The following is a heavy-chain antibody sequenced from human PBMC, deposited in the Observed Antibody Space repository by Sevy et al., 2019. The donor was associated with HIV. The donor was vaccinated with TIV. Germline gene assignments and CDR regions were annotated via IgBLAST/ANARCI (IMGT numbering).Heavy chain of an antibody. CDR2: ISGSGGST. CDR1: GFTFSSYA. CDR3: AKGVIIVVVPAAYDY. D-gene: IGHD2-2*01. Sequence: GGSLRLSCAASGFTFSSYAMSWVRQAPGKGLEWVSAISGSGGSTYYAYSVKGRFTISRDNSKNTLYLQMNSLRAEDTAVYYCAKGVIIVVVPAAYDYWGQGTLVTVSS. J-gene: IGHJ4*02. V-gene: IGHV3-23*01.